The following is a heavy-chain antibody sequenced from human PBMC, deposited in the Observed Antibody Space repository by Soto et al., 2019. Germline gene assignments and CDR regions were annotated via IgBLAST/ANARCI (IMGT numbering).Heavy chain of an antibody. V-gene: IGHV5-51*01. CDR2: IYPGDSDT. D-gene: IGHD2-15*01. Sequence: GESLKIYCKCSGYTFTNYWIGLVRQMPGKGPEWMGIIYPGDSDTKYNPSFQGQVTISADKSITTTYLQWSSLKASDTAIYYCAASIFYYGMDVWGQGTTVTVSS. CDR1: GYTFTNYW. CDR3: AASIFYYGMDV. J-gene: IGHJ6*02.